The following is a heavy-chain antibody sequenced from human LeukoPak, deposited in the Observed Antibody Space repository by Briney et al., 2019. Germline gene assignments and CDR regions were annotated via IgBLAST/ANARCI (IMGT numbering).Heavy chain of an antibody. Sequence: GGSLRLSCAASGFTVSTNYMSWVRQAPGKGLEWVSVIYSGGSTYYADSVKGRFTISRDNSKNTLYLQMNSLRAEDTAVYYCARVIQPTGRYYYGMDVWGQGTTVTVSS. J-gene: IGHJ6*02. CDR2: IYSGGST. D-gene: IGHD5-18*01. CDR1: GFTVSTNY. V-gene: IGHV3-53*05. CDR3: ARVIQPTGRYYYGMDV.